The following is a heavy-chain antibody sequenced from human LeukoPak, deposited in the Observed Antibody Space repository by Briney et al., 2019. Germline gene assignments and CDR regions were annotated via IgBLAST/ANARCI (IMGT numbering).Heavy chain of an antibody. Sequence: ASVKVSCKPSGYAFTDYCLHWVRQAPGQGLEWMGWIRPNTGRTYYAQKFQGRVTMTRDTSVSTAYMDLSRLGSDDTAVYYCARTPVTVIRGVIEDGMDVWGQGTTVTVSS. CDR2: IRPNTGRT. J-gene: IGHJ6*02. CDR1: GYAFTDYC. D-gene: IGHD3-10*01. V-gene: IGHV1-2*02. CDR3: ARTPVTVIRGVIEDGMDV.